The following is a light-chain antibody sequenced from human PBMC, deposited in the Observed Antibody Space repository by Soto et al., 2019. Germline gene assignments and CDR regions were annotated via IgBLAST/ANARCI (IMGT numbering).Light chain of an antibody. Sequence: IRMTHSPSSLSSSRLYIVTITSLSSQGISSYLAWYQQKPGKAPKLLIYAASTLQSGVASRFSGSGSGTDFTLTISCLQSEDFATYYCQQYYSYPFTFGPGTKVDIK. CDR2: AAS. J-gene: IGKJ3*01. CDR1: QGISSY. CDR3: QQYYSYPFT. V-gene: IGKV1-8*01.